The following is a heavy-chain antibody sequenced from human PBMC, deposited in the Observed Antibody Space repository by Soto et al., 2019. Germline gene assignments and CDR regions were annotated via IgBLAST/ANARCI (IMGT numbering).Heavy chain of an antibody. CDR2: ISRSGGSP. Sequence: EVQLLESGGGLVQPGGSLRLPCSASGFPFSNYAMSWVRQAPGKGLEWVSAISRSGGSPYYADSVRGRFTVSRDNSKHTLYLQMNSLRAEDTAVYYCARRLDYDILTGTIDYWGQGTLVTVSS. D-gene: IGHD3-9*01. CDR3: ARRLDYDILTGTIDY. V-gene: IGHV3-23*01. CDR1: GFPFSNYA. J-gene: IGHJ4*02.